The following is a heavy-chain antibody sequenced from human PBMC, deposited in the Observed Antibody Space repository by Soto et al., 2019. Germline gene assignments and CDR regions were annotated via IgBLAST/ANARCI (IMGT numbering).Heavy chain of an antibody. D-gene: IGHD1-1*01. V-gene: IGHV4-31*03. CDR2: IYDSGSI. CDR1: GGSIGSGGYY. J-gene: IGHJ4*02. Sequence: QVQLQESGPVLVKPSQTLSLTCTVSGGSIGSGGYYWSWISQHPGKGLEWIGHIYDSGSIYYKPSLTSRVTISLDTSKKQFSLQLSSVTAADTAVYFCARGGGTYAEPYFDYWGQGSLVTVSS. CDR3: ARGGGTYAEPYFDY.